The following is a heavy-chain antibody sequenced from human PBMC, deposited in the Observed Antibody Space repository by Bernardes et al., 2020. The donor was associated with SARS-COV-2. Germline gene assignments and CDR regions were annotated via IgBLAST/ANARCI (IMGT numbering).Heavy chain of an antibody. CDR1: GGSFSGYY. V-gene: IGHV4-34*01. D-gene: IGHD3-3*01. Sequence: AESLSLTCAVYGGSFSGYYLSWMRQPPGKGLEWIGEINHSGSTNYNPSLKGRVTISVDTSKNQFSLKLSAVTAADTAVYYYARVLIFGVVRMDVWGQGTTVTFTS. CDR3: ARVLIFGVVRMDV. CDR2: INHSGST. J-gene: IGHJ6*02.